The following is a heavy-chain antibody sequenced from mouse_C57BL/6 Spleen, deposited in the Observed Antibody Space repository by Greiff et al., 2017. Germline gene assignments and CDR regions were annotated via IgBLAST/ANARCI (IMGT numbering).Heavy chain of an antibody. CDR1: GYSITSGYY. V-gene: IGHV3-6*01. J-gene: IGHJ4*01. D-gene: IGHD2-5*01. Sequence: EVQLVESGPGLVKPSQSLSLTCSVTGYSITSGYYWNWIRQFPGNKLEWMGYISYDGSNNYNPSLKNRISITRDTSKNQFFLKLNSVTTEDTATYYCAREGDYSNYYAMDYWGQGTSVTVSS. CDR2: ISYDGSN. CDR3: AREGDYSNYYAMDY.